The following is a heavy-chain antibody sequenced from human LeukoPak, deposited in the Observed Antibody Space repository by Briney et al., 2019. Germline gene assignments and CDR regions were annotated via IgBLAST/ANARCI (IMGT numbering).Heavy chain of an antibody. Sequence: GGTLRLSCAASGFTFSSYGMSWVRQAPGKGLEWVSAISGSSDSTHYADSVKGRFTFSRDNSKNTLYLQTNSLRAEDTAVYYCAKLVAVAGRNYWGQGTLVTVSS. CDR2: ISGSSDST. V-gene: IGHV3-23*01. CDR1: GFTFSSYG. D-gene: IGHD6-19*01. J-gene: IGHJ4*02. CDR3: AKLVAVAGRNY.